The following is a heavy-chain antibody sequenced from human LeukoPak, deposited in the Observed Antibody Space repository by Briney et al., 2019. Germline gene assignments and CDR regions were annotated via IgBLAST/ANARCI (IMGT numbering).Heavy chain of an antibody. CDR1: GFTFTSYG. D-gene: IGHD2-15*01. CDR3: AKDGAYCSGGSCYLIFYGMDV. V-gene: IGHV3-23*01. J-gene: IGHJ6*02. CDR2: ISGSGGST. Sequence: QPGGSLRLSCAASGFTFTSYGMHWVRQAPGKGLEWVSAISGSGGSTFYADSVQGRFTISRVNSKNTLYLQMNSLRAEDTAIYYCAKDGAYCSGGSCYLIFYGMDVWGQGTTVTVSS.